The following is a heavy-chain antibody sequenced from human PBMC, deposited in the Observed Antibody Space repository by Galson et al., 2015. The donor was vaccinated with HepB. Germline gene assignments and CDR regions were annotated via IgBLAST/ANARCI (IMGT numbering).Heavy chain of an antibody. V-gene: IGHV3-33*01. Sequence: SLRLSCAASGFTLSTYGMHWVRQAPGKGLEWVAVIWPDGNEKYYADSVKGRFTISRDKSKDTQYLQMNSLRAEDTAVNYCARNLWGSGVNAFDIWGQGTMVTVSS. D-gene: IGHD2-21*01. CDR2: IWPDGNEK. CDR3: ARNLWGSGVNAFDI. CDR1: GFTLSTYG. J-gene: IGHJ3*02.